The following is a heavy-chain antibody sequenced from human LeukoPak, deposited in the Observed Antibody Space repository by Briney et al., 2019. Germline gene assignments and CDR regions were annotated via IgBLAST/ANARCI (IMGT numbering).Heavy chain of an antibody. CDR3: ARAGGRHDYAFS. D-gene: IGHD4-17*01. CDR1: GYTFTSYY. J-gene: IGHJ5*02. Sequence: ASVKVSCKASGYTFTSYYMHWVRQAPGQGLEWMGIINPSGGSTSYAQKFQGRVTMTRDMSTSTVYMELSSLRSEDTAVYYCARAGGRHDYAFSWGQGTLVTVSS. CDR2: INPSGGST. V-gene: IGHV1-46*01.